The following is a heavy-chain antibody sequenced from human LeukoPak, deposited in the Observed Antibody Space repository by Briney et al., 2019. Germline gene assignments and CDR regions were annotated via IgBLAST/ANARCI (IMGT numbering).Heavy chain of an antibody. V-gene: IGHV3-48*01. D-gene: IGHD5-18*01. J-gene: IGHJ4*02. CDR3: ARDGTRGYSYGQGY. Sequence: PGGSLRLSCAASGFTFSSYSMNWVRQAPGKGLQWVSYISSSSSTIYYADSVKGRFTISRHNAKNSLYLQKKTLRAEDTAVYYCARDGTRGYSYGQGYWGQGTLVAVSS. CDR2: ISSSSSTI. CDR1: GFTFSSYS.